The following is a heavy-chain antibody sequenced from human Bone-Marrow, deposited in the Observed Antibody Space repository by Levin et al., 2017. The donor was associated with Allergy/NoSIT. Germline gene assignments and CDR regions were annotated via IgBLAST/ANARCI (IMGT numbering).Heavy chain of an antibody. V-gene: IGHV4-30-4*01. Sequence: SETLSLTCTVSGGSISSGDYYWSWIRQPPGKGLEWIGYIYYSGSTYYNPSLKSRVTISVDTSKNQFSLKLSSVTAADTAVYYCARGIVVVPAAIPALWFDPWGQGTLVTVSS. CDR1: GGSISSGDYY. CDR2: IYYSGST. CDR3: ARGIVVVPAAIPALWFDP. J-gene: IGHJ5*02. D-gene: IGHD2-2*02.